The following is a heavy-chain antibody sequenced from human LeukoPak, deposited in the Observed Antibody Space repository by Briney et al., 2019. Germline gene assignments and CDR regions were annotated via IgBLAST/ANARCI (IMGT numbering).Heavy chain of an antibody. CDR3: AKAKTGYYDSSGPFDY. V-gene: IGHV3-30-3*01. D-gene: IGHD3-22*01. CDR1: GFTFSSYA. J-gene: IGHJ4*02. Sequence: AGGSLRLSCAASGFTFSSYAMHWVRQAPGKGLEWVAVISYDGSNKYYADSVKGRFTISRDNSKNTLYLQMNSLRAEDTAVYYCAKAKTGYYDSSGPFDYWGQGTLVTVSS. CDR2: ISYDGSNK.